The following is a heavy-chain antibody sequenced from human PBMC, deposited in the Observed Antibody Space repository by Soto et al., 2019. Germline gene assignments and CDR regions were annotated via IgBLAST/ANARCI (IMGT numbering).Heavy chain of an antibody. CDR1: GYPFTHYG. Sequence: ASVKVSCKSSGYPFTHYGITWVRQAPGQGLEWMGWISPFNGNTNYGQTLQGRVTLTTDTSTSTVYMELRSLRSDDTAVYYCARGTPITYWYFDLWGRGTLVTVSS. J-gene: IGHJ2*01. D-gene: IGHD5-12*01. CDR3: ARGTPITYWYFDL. V-gene: IGHV1-18*01. CDR2: ISPFNGNT.